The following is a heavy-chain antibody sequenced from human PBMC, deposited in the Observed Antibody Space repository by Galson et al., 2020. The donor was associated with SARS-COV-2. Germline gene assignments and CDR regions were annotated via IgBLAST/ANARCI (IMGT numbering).Heavy chain of an antibody. CDR1: VYSFTYRF. Sequence: SVTVSCKASVYSFTYRFLHWVRQAPGLAPAWMRWITSFNVKTNYAKNLQDRVTITSDRTLNTAYMELTSLKSEDTAMYYCTTPVCPGGVCYEHAGFDVWGQGTMGTVSS. CDR2: ITSFNVKT. V-gene: IGHV1-45*02. J-gene: IGHJ3*01. D-gene: IGHD2-8*02. CDR3: TTPVCPGGVCYEHAGFDV.